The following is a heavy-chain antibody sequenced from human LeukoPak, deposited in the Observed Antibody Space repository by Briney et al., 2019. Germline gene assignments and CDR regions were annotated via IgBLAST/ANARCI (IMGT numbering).Heavy chain of an antibody. CDR2: ISGSGGST. CDR1: GFTFSSYA. V-gene: IGHV3-23*01. J-gene: IGHJ4*02. CDR3: AKVPDYDFWSGIACFDY. D-gene: IGHD3-3*01. Sequence: RGSLRLSCAASGFTFSSYAMSWVRQAPGKGLEWVSAISGSGGSTYYADSVKGRFTISRDNSKNTLYLQMNSLRAEDTAVYYCAKVPDYDFWSGIACFDYWGQGTLVTVSS.